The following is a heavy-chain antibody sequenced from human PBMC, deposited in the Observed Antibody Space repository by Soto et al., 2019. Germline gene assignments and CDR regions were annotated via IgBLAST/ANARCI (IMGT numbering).Heavy chain of an antibody. CDR2: INHSGST. CDR1: GGSFSGYY. Sequence: PSETLSLTCAVYGGSFSGYYWSWIRQPPGKGLEWIGEINHSGSTNYNPSLKSRVTISVDTSKNQFSLKLSSVTAADTAVYYCARCPKGPVSGIYAEVRQRGLNDYYYYMAVWAKGTTVTVSS. J-gene: IGHJ6*03. V-gene: IGHV4-34*01. D-gene: IGHD4-17*01. CDR3: ARCPKGPVSGIYAEVRQRGLNDYYYYMAV.